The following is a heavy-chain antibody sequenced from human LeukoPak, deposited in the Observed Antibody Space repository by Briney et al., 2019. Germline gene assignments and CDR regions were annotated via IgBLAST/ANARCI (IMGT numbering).Heavy chain of an antibody. D-gene: IGHD3-10*01. Sequence: SETLSLTCAVYGGSFSGYYWSWIRQPPGKGLEWIGEINHSGSTNYNPSLKSRVTISVDTSKNQFSLKLSSVTAADTAVYYCARGDGRLLWLGELGHYYGMDVWGQGTTVTVSS. CDR2: INHSGST. V-gene: IGHV4-34*01. CDR1: GGSFSGYY. CDR3: ARGDGRLLWLGELGHYYGMDV. J-gene: IGHJ6*02.